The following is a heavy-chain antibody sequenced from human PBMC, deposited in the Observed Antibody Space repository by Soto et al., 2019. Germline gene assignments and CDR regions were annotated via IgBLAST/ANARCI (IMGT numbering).Heavy chain of an antibody. CDR3: AKDFRSDGVYDLDY. J-gene: IGHJ4*02. CDR1: GFTFSTYA. V-gene: IGHV3-23*01. D-gene: IGHD5-12*01. CDR2: IWGDGRID. Sequence: GGSLRLSCAASGFTFSTYAMNWVRQALGKGLEWVASIWGDGRIDVYADSVKGRLTISRDHSMNTLYLQMNSLRAEDTVVYYCAKDFRSDGVYDLDYWGQGTLVTVCS.